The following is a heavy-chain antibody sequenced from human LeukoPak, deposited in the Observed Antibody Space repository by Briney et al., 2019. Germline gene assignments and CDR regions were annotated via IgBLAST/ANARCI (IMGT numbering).Heavy chain of an antibody. V-gene: IGHV3-53*01. CDR3: AKDLGWCSYFYFDY. CDR1: GFTVSSNY. Sequence: GGSLRLSCAASGFTVSSNYMSWVRQAPGKGLEWVSVIYSGGSTYYADSVKGRFTISRDNSKNTLYLQMNSLRAEDTAVYYCAKDLGWCSYFYFDYWGQGTLVTVSS. D-gene: IGHD2-8*01. J-gene: IGHJ4*02. CDR2: IYSGGST.